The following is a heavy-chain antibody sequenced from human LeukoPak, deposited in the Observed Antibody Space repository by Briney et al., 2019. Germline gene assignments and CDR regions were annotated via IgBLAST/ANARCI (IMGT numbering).Heavy chain of an antibody. CDR1: GFTFSSYE. Sequence: GGSLRLSCAASGFTFSSYEMNWVRQAPGKGLEWVSYISSSSSTIYYADSVKGRFTISRDNAKNSLYLQMNSLRAEDTAVYYCARGGGLWFGELWGQGTLVTVSS. J-gene: IGHJ4*02. CDR3: ARGGGLWFGEL. D-gene: IGHD3-10*01. V-gene: IGHV3-48*01. CDR2: ISSSSSTI.